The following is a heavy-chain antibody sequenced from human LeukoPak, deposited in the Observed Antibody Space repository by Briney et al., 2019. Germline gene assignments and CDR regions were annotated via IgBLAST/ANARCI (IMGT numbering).Heavy chain of an antibody. Sequence: GGSLRLSCAASGVTFTSDWMSWVRQAPGKGLGGVANIKQDGSEKYYVDSVTGRFTISRDNATNSMYLQMNSLRAEDTAVYYCARPIAAAGNSFDYWGQGTLVTVSS. CDR1: GVTFTSDW. J-gene: IGHJ4*02. CDR3: ARPIAAAGNSFDY. CDR2: IKQDGSEK. V-gene: IGHV3-7*01. D-gene: IGHD6-13*01.